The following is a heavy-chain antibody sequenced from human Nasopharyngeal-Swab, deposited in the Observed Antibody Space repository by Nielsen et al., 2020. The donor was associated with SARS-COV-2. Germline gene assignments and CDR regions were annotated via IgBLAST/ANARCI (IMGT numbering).Heavy chain of an antibody. CDR3: ARGDYSSSWDRSYYGMDV. V-gene: IGHV1-3*01. D-gene: IGHD6-13*01. CDR2: INAGNGNT. Sequence: WVRQAPGQRLEWMGWINAGNGNTKYSQKFQGRVTITRDTSASTAYMELSSLRSEDTAVYYCARGDYSSSWDRSYYGMDVRGQGTTVTVSS. J-gene: IGHJ6*02.